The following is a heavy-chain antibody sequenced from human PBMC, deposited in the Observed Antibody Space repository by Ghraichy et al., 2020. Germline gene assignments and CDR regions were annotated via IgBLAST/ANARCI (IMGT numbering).Heavy chain of an antibody. D-gene: IGHD5-12*01. CDR2: ISSNGGGR. CDR1: GFMFSNYA. Sequence: GGSLRLSCSASGFMFSNYAMHWVRQAPGKGLEYVSAISSNGGGRYYADSVKGRFTISRDNSKNTLYLQMSSLRLEDTAVYYCVKGWWLLRSWGQGTLVTVSS. J-gene: IGHJ5*02. CDR3: VKGWWLLRS. V-gene: IGHV3-64D*06.